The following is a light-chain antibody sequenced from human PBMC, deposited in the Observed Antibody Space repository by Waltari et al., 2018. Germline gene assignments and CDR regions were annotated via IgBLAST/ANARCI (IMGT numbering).Light chain of an antibody. CDR1: QSILYSSNNKNY. CDR2: WES. V-gene: IGKV4-1*01. J-gene: IGKJ2*01. CDR3: QQYYSTPYT. Sequence: DIVMTQSPDSLAVSLGERATINCKSSQSILYSSNNKNYLAWYQQKPGLPPKLLIYWESTRESGVPDRFSGSGSGTDFTLTISSLQAEDVAVYYCQQYYSTPYTFGQGTKLEIK.